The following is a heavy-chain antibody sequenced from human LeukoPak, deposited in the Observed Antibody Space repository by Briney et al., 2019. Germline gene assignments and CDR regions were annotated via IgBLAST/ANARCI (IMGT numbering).Heavy chain of an antibody. J-gene: IGHJ4*02. CDR2: ISYDGSNK. Sequence: SGRSLRLSCAVSGFTFSSYGMHWVRQAPGKGLEWVAVISYDGSNKYYADSVKGRFTISRDNSKNTLYLQMNSLRAEDTAVYYCAKAARVSGFDYWGQGTLVTVSS. V-gene: IGHV3-30*18. CDR3: AKAARVSGFDY. CDR1: GFTFSSYG. D-gene: IGHD6-19*01.